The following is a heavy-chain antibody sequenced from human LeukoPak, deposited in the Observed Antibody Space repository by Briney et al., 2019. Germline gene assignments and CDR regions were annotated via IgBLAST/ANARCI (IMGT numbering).Heavy chain of an antibody. CDR3: AELGITMIGGV. V-gene: IGHV3-48*03. J-gene: IGHJ6*04. CDR2: ISGSGSTI. CDR1: GFTFSSYA. D-gene: IGHD3-10*02. Sequence: GGSLRLSRAASGFTFSSYAMNWVRQAPGEGLEWVSVISGSGSTIYYADSVKGRFTISRDNAKNSLYLQMNSLRAEDTAVYYCAELGITMIGGVWGKGTTVTISS.